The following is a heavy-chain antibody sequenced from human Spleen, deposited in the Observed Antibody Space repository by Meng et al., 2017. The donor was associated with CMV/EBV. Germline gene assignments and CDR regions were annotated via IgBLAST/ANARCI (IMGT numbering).Heavy chain of an antibody. J-gene: IGHJ6*02. Sequence: ASVKVSCKASGYNFTGYYIHWVRQAPGQGLEWMGWINPNSGGTNYAQKLQGRVTMTTDTSTSTAYMELRSLRSDDTAVYYCARDIGGAVVVPAAIIGMDVWGQGTTVTVSS. CDR2: INPNSGGT. D-gene: IGHD2-2*01. CDR3: ARDIGGAVVVPAAIIGMDV. CDR1: GYNFTGYY. V-gene: IGHV1-2*02.